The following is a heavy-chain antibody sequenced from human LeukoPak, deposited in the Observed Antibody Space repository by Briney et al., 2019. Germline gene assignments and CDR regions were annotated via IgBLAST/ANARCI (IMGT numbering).Heavy chain of an antibody. D-gene: IGHD3-3*01. Sequence: PGGSLRLSCVASGFTFSSYWMGWVRQAPGKGLEWVANIKQDGSEKYYVDSVKGRFTISRDNAKNSLYLQMNSLRAEDTAVYYCARVWSITIFGVVTQYYFDYWGQGTLVTVSS. CDR2: IKQDGSEK. V-gene: IGHV3-7*01. CDR1: GFTFSSYW. J-gene: IGHJ4*02. CDR3: ARVWSITIFGVVTQYYFDY.